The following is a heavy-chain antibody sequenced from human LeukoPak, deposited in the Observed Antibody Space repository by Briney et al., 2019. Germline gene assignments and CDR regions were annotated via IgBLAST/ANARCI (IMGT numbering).Heavy chain of an antibody. J-gene: IGHJ4*02. D-gene: IGHD6-6*01. CDR3: ARIGFYSSWYFDY. CDR1: GFTFSSYW. CDR2: IKQDGSEK. Sequence: GGSLRLSCAASGFTFSSYWMNWVRQAPGKGLEWVANIKQDGSEKYYVDSVKGRFTIFRDNAKNSLYLQMNSLTAEDTAVYYCARIGFYSSWYFDYWGQGTLVTVSS. V-gene: IGHV3-7*01.